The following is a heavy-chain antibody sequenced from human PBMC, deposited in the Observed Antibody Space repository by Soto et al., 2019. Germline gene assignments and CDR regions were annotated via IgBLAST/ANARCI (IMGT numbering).Heavy chain of an antibody. CDR1: GCNIDDYA. CDR2: ISWNSGSI. V-gene: IGHV3-9*01. Sequence: LRVCCAAAGCNIDDYAVHWIRQATGNGLEWVSGISWNSGSIGYADSVKGRFTISRDNAKNSLYLQMNSLRAEDTALYYCAKARYCISTSCYDGMDVWGQGTTVTV. D-gene: IGHD2-2*01. J-gene: IGHJ6*02. CDR3: AKARYCISTSCYDGMDV.